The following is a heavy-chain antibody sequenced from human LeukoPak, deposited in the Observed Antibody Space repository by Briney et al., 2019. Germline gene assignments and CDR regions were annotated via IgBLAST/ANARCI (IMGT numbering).Heavy chain of an antibody. J-gene: IGHJ4*02. V-gene: IGHV3-74*01. D-gene: IGHD2-15*01. Sequence: PGGSLRLSCAASGFTFSSYWMHWVRQAPGKGLVWVSRINSDGSSTNYADSVKGRLTISRDNAKNTLYLQMSSLRVEDTAVYYCVTLKDDYADYWGQGTLVTVSS. CDR1: GFTFSSYW. CDR2: INSDGSST. CDR3: VTLKDDYADY.